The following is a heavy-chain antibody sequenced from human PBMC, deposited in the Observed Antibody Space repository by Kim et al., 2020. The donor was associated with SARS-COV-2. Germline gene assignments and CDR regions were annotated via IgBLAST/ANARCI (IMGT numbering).Heavy chain of an antibody. Sequence: SETLSLTCTVSGGSISSNGYSWGWIRQPPGKGLEWIGSISYSGSTYYNPSLKSRVTISVDTSKNQFSLKLNSVTAADTAVYYCARHELRRAPQSSYFDCWGQGSLVTVSS. J-gene: IGHJ4*02. CDR3: ARHELRRAPQSSYFDC. CDR2: ISYSGST. D-gene: IGHD3-16*01. V-gene: IGHV4-39*01. CDR1: GGSISSNGYS.